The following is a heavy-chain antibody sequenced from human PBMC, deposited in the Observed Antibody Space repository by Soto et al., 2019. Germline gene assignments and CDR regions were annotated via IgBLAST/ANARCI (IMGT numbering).Heavy chain of an antibody. CDR3: AALDYGDYVRYYYYYYMDV. CDR2: IYYSGST. Sequence: SETLSLTCTVSGGSISSSSYYWGWIRQPPGKGLEWIGSIYYSGSTYYNPSLKSRVTISVDTSKNQFSLKLSSVTAADTAVYYCAALDYGDYVRYYYYYYMDVWGKGTTVTVSS. J-gene: IGHJ6*03. CDR1: GGSISSSSYY. D-gene: IGHD4-17*01. V-gene: IGHV4-39*01.